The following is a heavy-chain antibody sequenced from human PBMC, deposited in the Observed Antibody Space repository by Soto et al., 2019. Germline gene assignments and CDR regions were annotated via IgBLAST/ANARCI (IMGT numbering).Heavy chain of an antibody. CDR3: AREGSIAVAGTDY. V-gene: IGHV3-7*01. J-gene: IGHJ4*02. Sequence: GGSLRLSCAASGFTFSSYWMSWVRQAPGKGLEWVANIKQDGSEKYYVDSVKGRFTISRDNAKNSLYLQMNSLRAEDTAVYYCAREGSIAVAGTDYWGQGTLVTVSS. CDR2: IKQDGSEK. D-gene: IGHD6-19*01. CDR1: GFTFSSYW.